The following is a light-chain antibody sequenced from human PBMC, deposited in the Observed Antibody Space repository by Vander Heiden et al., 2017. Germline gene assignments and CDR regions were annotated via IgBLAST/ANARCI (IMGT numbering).Light chain of an antibody. Sequence: DFQMPQSPSSLSASVGDRVTITCQASQDISNYLNWYQQKPGKAPKLLIYDACNLETGVPSRFSGSGSGTDFTFTISSLQPEDIATYYCQQYDNLPVFGGGTKVEIK. CDR3: QQYDNLPV. J-gene: IGKJ4*01. CDR1: QDISNY. V-gene: IGKV1-33*01. CDR2: DAC.